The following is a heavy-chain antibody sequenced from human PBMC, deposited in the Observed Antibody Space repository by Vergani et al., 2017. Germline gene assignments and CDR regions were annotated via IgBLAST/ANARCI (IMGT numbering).Heavy chain of an antibody. CDR1: GYTFTGYY. Sequence: QVQLVQSGAEVKKPGASVKVSCKASGYTFTGYYMHWVRQAPGQGLEWMGWINPNSGGTNYAQKFQGRVTMTRDTSISTAYMELSRLRSDDTAVYYCARDLAVAGTSTYYYYGMDVWGKGTTVTVSS. V-gene: IGHV1-2*02. D-gene: IGHD6-19*01. CDR3: ARDLAVAGTSTYYYYGMDV. J-gene: IGHJ6*04. CDR2: INPNSGGT.